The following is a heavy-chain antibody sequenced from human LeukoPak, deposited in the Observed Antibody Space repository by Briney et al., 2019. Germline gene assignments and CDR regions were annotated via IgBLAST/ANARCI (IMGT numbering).Heavy chain of an antibody. J-gene: IGHJ4*02. Sequence: GGSLRLSCAASGFTFSSYAMYWVRQAPGKGLERVSGIFGSGGSTHYADSVKGRFTISRDNSKNTVYLQMNSLRAEDTAVYYCAKTTTGYSSGRFPGWPVDYWGQGTLVTVSS. CDR1: GFTFSSYA. V-gene: IGHV3-23*01. CDR2: IFGSGGST. CDR3: AKTTTGYSSGRFPGWPVDY. D-gene: IGHD6-19*01.